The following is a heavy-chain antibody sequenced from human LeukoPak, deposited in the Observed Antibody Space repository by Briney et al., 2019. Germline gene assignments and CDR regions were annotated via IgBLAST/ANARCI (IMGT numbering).Heavy chain of an antibody. J-gene: IGHJ4*02. Sequence: SQTLSLTCALSGDSVSSDSAAWNWIRQSPSRGLEWLGRTYYRSKWYNDYAVFVKGRITINPDTSKNQFSLQLSSVTPADRAVYYCARDSGNYSPHFDYWGQGTLVTVSS. V-gene: IGHV6-1*01. CDR3: ARDSGNYSPHFDY. D-gene: IGHD1-7*01. CDR2: TYYRSKWYN. CDR1: GDSVSSDSAA.